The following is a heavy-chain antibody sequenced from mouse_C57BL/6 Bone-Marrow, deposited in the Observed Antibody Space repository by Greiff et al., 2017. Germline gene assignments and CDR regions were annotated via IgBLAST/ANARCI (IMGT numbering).Heavy chain of an antibody. CDR3: AGDTGGTGYFDY. Sequence: KVEESGPGLVKPSQSLFLTCSITGFPITSGYYWIWIRQSPGKPLEWMGYITHSGETFYNPSLQSPISITRETSKNQFFLQLNSVTTEDTAMYYCAGDTGGTGYFDYWGQGTTLTVSS. V-gene: IGHV12-3*01. J-gene: IGHJ2*01. CDR1: GFPITSGYY. CDR2: ITHSGET. D-gene: IGHD4-1*01.